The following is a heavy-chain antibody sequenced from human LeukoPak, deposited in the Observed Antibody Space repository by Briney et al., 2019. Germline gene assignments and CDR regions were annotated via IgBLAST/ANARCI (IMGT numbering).Heavy chain of an antibody. J-gene: IGHJ4*02. CDR3: ARDTSYFDY. V-gene: IGHV3-30*02. Sequence: GGSLRLSCVASGFTFSTYGMHWVRQAPGKGLEWVAFIRFDGSHKYHADSVRGRFTISRDNSKNTVYLQMNSLRVDDTAVYYCARDTSYFDYWGQGTLVTASS. CDR2: IRFDGSHK. CDR1: GFTFSTYG.